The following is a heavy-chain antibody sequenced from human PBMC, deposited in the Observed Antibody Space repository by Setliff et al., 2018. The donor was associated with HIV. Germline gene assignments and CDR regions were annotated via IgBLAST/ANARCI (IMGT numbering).Heavy chain of an antibody. Sequence: ASVKVSCKASGYTFINFGISWLRQAPGEGLQWMGWISPNSGNTFYARKFQGRVTLTTDTSTNTAYLDLRSLTSDDTAVYFCARDWDIWDYFDYWGQGTQDTVSS. D-gene: IGHD3-16*01. CDR3: ARDWDIWDYFDY. CDR1: GYTFINFG. J-gene: IGHJ4*02. CDR2: ISPNSGNT. V-gene: IGHV1-18*01.